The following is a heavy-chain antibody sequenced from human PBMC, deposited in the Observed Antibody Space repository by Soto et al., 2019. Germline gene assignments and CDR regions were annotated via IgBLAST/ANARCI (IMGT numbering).Heavy chain of an antibody. CDR3: AHYTTNTYMDV. CDR1: GFSLSTSGVG. D-gene: IGHD1-1*01. Sequence: QITLKESRPTLVDPTQTLTLTCTFSGFSLSTSGVGVGWVRQPPGKALEWLALLYWDDDRRYNPSLNNRLTITKDTSKNQVVLTMTNMGPVDTGTYYCAHYTTNTYMDVGGTGTTVTVSS. V-gene: IGHV2-5*02. CDR2: LYWDDDR. J-gene: IGHJ6*03.